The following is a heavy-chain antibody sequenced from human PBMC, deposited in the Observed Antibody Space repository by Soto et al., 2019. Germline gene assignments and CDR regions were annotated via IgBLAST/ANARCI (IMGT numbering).Heavy chain of an antibody. CDR3: ARQDYYGSGSYDY. D-gene: IGHD3-10*01. CDR2: IYPGDSYT. Sequence: VESLSTYCQVSGYSFTRYWIGWVLQMPGKGLEWMGIIYPGDSYTRYSPSFQGQVTISADKSISTAYLQWSSLKASDTAMYYCARQDYYGSGSYDYWGQGTLVTVSS. V-gene: IGHV5-51*01. CDR1: GYSFTRYW. J-gene: IGHJ4*02.